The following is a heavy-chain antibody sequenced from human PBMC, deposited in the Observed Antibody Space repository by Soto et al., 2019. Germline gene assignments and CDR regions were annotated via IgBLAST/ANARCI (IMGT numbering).Heavy chain of an antibody. J-gene: IGHJ4*02. CDR3: ARLVYDTRLNYMYFDF. Sequence: SLRLSCAASGFTFTRYSMNWVRQAPGKGLEWVSSISSTTNYIYYGDSMKGRFTISRDNGKNSLYLEMHSLRAEDTAVYYCARLVYDTRLNYMYFDFWGPGTLVTVSS. D-gene: IGHD3-10*01. CDR2: ISSTTNYI. V-gene: IGHV3-21*06. CDR1: GFTFTRYS.